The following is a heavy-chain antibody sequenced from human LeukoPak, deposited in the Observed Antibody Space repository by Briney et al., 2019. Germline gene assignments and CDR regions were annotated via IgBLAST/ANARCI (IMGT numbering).Heavy chain of an antibody. CDR1: GFTFENYW. V-gene: IGHV3-7*01. CDR2: IKRDGSEK. J-gene: IGHJ5*02. D-gene: IGHD3-9*01. CDR3: ARDPVSHYDVLTGYEGFDP. Sequence: GGSLRLSCAASGFTFENYWMNWVRQAPGKGLEWVASIKRDGSEKYYVDSVEGRFTVSRDNAKNSLSLQMNSLRAKDTAVYYRARDPVSHYDVLTGYEGFDPWGQGTLVIVSS.